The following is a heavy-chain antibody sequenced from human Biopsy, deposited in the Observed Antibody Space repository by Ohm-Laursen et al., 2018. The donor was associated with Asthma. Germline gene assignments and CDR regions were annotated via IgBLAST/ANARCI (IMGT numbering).Heavy chain of an antibody. CDR3: ARCQVGYSSGWSLLLKKIYYSGMDV. V-gene: IGHV1-69*13. CDR2: IMTVFGTT. D-gene: IGHD6-19*01. CDR1: GGTFSNFA. J-gene: IGHJ6*02. Sequence: GASVKLSCQAPGGTFSNFAISWVRQAPGQGLEWLGWIMTVFGTTNYAQKFQGRATITADESTSNAYMEVTSLRSEDTAIYYCARCQVGYSSGWSLLLKKIYYSGMDVWGQGTAVTVSS.